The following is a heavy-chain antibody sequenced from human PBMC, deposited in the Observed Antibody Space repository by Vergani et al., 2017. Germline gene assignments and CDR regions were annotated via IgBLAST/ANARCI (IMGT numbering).Heavy chain of an antibody. V-gene: IGHV3-21*02. CDR1: GFSFSSYS. Sequence: EVQLVESGGGLVKPGGSLRLSCAASGFSFSSYSMNWVRQAPGKGLEWVASISGSSGASIHYADSVKGRFIISRDSGKNSLFLQMNSLRAEDTALYYCARASLMYDWNQRDFDYWGQGTLVTVSS. D-gene: IGHD1-20*01. CDR3: ARASLMYDWNQRDFDY. CDR2: ISGSSGASI. J-gene: IGHJ4*02.